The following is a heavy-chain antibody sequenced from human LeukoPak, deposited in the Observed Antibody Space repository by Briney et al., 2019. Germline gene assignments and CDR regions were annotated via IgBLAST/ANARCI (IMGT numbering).Heavy chain of an antibody. J-gene: IGHJ4*02. Sequence: ASVKVSCKTTGYTFTSYGISWVRQSPGQGVEWMGWSSAYNGNTNYAQKLQGRVTMTTDTSTSTAYMELRSLRSDDTAVYYCARDLGYSYGMNFDYWGQGTLVTVSS. V-gene: IGHV1-18*04. D-gene: IGHD5-18*01. CDR2: SSAYNGNT. CDR1: GYTFTSYG. CDR3: ARDLGYSYGMNFDY.